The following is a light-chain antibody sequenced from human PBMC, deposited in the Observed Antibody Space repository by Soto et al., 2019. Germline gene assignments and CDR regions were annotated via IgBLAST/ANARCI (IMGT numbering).Light chain of an antibody. CDR3: QPYCNPPPHT. Sequence: DIVMTQSPDSLAVSLGERATINCKSSQSILHSPNNKNYLAWYQQKPGQPPRLLIYWASTRESGVPDRFSGSGSGTDFTLSISSLQAEDVAVYYCQPYCNPPPHTFGQGTKLEIK. CDR1: QSILHSPNNKNY. V-gene: IGKV4-1*01. CDR2: WAS. J-gene: IGKJ2*01.